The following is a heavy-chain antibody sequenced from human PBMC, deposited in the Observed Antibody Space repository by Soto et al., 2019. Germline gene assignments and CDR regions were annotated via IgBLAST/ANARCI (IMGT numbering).Heavy chain of an antibody. D-gene: IGHD6-6*01. J-gene: IGHJ5*02. V-gene: IGHV3-11*05. CDR2: ISYGSSYT. Sequence: QVQLVESGGGLVKPGGTLRLSCTGSGFTFSDYYMTWIRQAPGKGLEWVSYISYGSSYTKYADSVKGRFTISRDNAKNSLFLQMNNLRNEDTAIYYWSRDPNYRSSWGLGPWGRGALVTVSS. CDR3: SRDPNYRSSWGLGP. CDR1: GFTFSDYY.